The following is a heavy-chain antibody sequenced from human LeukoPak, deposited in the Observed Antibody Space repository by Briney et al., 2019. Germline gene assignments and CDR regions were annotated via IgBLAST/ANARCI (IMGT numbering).Heavy chain of an antibody. J-gene: IGHJ4*01. CDR3: AKGRRDGYNYPLFDH. D-gene: IGHD5-24*01. Sequence: GGSLRLSCAASGFTFSFSAMNWVRQAPGKGLEWVATIIGNGFSTYYADSVNGRFIISRDNSQNTLFLQMNSLRAEDTAIYYCAKGRRDGYNYPLFDHWGHGDLVTVSS. CDR1: GFTFSFSA. V-gene: IGHV3-23*01. CDR2: IIGNGFST.